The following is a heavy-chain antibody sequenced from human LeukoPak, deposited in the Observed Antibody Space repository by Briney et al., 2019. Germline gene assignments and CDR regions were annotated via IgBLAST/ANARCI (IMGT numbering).Heavy chain of an antibody. J-gene: IGHJ4*02. V-gene: IGHV4-30-4*02. D-gene: IGHD2-8*01. Sequence: RSSETLSLTCTVSGVSISSGDYYWSWIRQPPGKCLEWIGYIYYSGSTYYNPSLKSRVTISVDTSKNQFSLKLSSVTAADTAEYYCARGGSVGPYCTNGVCYWVGFDYWGQGTLVTVSS. CDR1: GVSISSGDYY. CDR3: ARGGSVGPYCTNGVCYWVGFDY. CDR2: IYYSGST.